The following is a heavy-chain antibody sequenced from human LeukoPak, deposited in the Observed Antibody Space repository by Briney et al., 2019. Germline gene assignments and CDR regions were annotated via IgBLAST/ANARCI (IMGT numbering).Heavy chain of an antibody. CDR1: GGTFSSYA. D-gene: IGHD3-22*01. CDR3: ASVPYYYDSSGQCFDY. Sequence: HWASVKVSCKASGGTFSSYAISWVRQAPGQGLEWMGRIIPILGIANYAQKFQGRVTITADKSTSTAYMELSSLRSEDTAVYYCASVPYYYDSSGQCFDYWGQGTLVTVSS. CDR2: IIPILGIA. J-gene: IGHJ4*02. V-gene: IGHV1-69*04.